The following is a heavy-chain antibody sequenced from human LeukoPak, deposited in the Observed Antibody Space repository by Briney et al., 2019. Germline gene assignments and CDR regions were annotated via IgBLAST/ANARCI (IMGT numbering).Heavy chain of an antibody. CDR3: AKGRIGGAHGYFDY. J-gene: IGHJ4*02. D-gene: IGHD2/OR15-2a*01. V-gene: IGHV3-23*01. CDR1: GFTFSSYA. CDR2: ISGSGGST. Sequence: GGSLRLSCAASGFTFSSYAMSWVRQAPGKGPEWVSVISGSGGSTYYADSVKGRFTISRDSSKNTLYLQMNSLRAGDTAVYYCAKGRIGGAHGYFDYWGRGSLVTVSS.